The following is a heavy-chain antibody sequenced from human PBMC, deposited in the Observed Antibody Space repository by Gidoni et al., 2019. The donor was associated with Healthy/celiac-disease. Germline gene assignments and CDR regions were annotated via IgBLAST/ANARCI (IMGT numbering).Heavy chain of an antibody. CDR3: ATTSFAPYYDSSGYRGLFDY. CDR1: GGSFSGYY. Sequence: QVQLQQWGAGLLKPSEALSLTCAVYGGSFSGYYWSWIRQPPGKGLEWIGEINHSGSTNYNPSLKSRVTISVDTSKNQFSLKLSSVTAADTAVYYCATTSFAPYYDSSGYRGLFDYWGQGTLVTVSS. CDR2: INHSGST. V-gene: IGHV4-34*01. D-gene: IGHD3-22*01. J-gene: IGHJ4*02.